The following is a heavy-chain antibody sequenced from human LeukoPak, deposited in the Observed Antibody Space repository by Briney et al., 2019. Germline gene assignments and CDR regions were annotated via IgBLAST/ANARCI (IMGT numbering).Heavy chain of an antibody. J-gene: IGHJ4*02. CDR3: AKDRISTSGTVDY. D-gene: IGHD6-13*01. CDR2: ISGSGDTT. Sequence: GSLRLSCAASGFTVSSNYMTWVRQAPGKGLEWVSGISGSGDTTCYADSVKGRFTISRDNSKNTLYLQMNSLRAEDTAIYYCAKDRISTSGTVDYWGQGTLVTVSS. CDR1: GFTVSSNY. V-gene: IGHV3-23*01.